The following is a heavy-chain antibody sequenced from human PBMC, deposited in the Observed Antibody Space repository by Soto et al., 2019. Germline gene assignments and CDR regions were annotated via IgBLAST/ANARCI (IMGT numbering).Heavy chain of an antibody. V-gene: IGHV4-30-4*01. J-gene: IGHJ4*02. D-gene: IGHD2-15*01. CDR1: GGSISSGDYY. CDR2: IYYSGST. CDR3: ARDRIGYCSGGSCPPSDY. Sequence: QVQLQESGPGLVKPSQTLSLTCTVSGGSISSGDYYWSWIRQPPGKGLEWIGYIYYSGSTYYNPSLKGRVTIAVDTSKNPFSLKLSSVTAADTAVYYCARDRIGYCSGGSCPPSDYWGQGTLVTVSS.